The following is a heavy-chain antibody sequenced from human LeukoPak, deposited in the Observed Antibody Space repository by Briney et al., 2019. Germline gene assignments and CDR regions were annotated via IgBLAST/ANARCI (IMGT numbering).Heavy chain of an antibody. V-gene: IGHV3-66*02. CDR3: ARDFDAFDI. CDR2: IYSGGST. Sequence: GVSLRLYCTGSTFTVSKNYMSWVRQAPGKGLEWVSVIYSGGSTYYADSVKGRLTISRDNSKNTLYLQMNSLRAEDTAMYYCARDFDAFDIWAQGTMVTVPS. D-gene: IGHD3-3*01. J-gene: IGHJ3*02. CDR1: TFTVSKNY.